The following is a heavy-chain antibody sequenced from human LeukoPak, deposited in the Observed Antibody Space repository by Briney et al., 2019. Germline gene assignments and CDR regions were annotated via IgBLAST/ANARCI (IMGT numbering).Heavy chain of an antibody. D-gene: IGHD4-23*01. CDR2: ISRNGGST. CDR3: ARSGYGGNSDAFDI. V-gene: IGHV3-64*01. Sequence: GGSLRLSCAASGFTFSSYAMHCVRQAPGEGLEYVSAISRNGGSTYYANSVKGRFSISRDNSKNTLYLQMGSLRAEDMAVYYCARSGYGGNSDAFDIWGQGTMVTVSS. J-gene: IGHJ3*02. CDR1: GFTFSSYA.